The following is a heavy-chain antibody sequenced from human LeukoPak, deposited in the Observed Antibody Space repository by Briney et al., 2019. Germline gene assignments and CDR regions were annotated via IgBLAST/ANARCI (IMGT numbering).Heavy chain of an antibody. CDR1: GFTFSSYA. Sequence: GGSLRLSCAASGFTFSSYAMSWVRQAPGKGLEWVSAISGSGGSTYYADSVKGRFTISRDNSKNTLYLQMNSLRAEDTAAYYCAKDGITMVRGVIRPYYYYGMDVWGKGTTVTVSS. CDR2: ISGSGGST. CDR3: AKDGITMVRGVIRPYYYYGMDV. J-gene: IGHJ6*04. V-gene: IGHV3-23*01. D-gene: IGHD3-10*01.